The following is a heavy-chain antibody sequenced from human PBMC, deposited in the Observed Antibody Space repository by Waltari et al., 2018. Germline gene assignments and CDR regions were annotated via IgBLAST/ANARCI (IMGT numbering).Heavy chain of an antibody. CDR1: GGSISTYY. J-gene: IGHJ4*02. D-gene: IGHD4-17*01. CDR2: IYYSGTT. CDR3: ARGSHDYANAKYFDY. Sequence: QVQLQESGPGLVTPSETLSLTCTVSGGSISTYYWGWIRQPPGKGLEWIGYIYYSGTTTYNPSLKSRVTVSVDTSKNQFSLRLSSVTAADTAVYYCARGSHDYANAKYFDYWGQGTLVTVSP. V-gene: IGHV4-59*01.